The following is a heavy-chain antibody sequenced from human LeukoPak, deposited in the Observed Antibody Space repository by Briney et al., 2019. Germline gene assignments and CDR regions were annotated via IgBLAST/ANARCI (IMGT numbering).Heavy chain of an antibody. D-gene: IGHD5-24*01. J-gene: IGHJ4*02. Sequence: GGSLRLSCAASGFTFSSYWMHWVRQAPGKGLEWVSAISGSGDRTYYADSVKGRFTISRDNSKNTLYLQMISLRAEDTAVYYCAHRDGYNSLDYWGQGTLVTVSS. CDR2: ISGSGDRT. CDR1: GFTFSSYW. V-gene: IGHV3-23*01. CDR3: AHRDGYNSLDY.